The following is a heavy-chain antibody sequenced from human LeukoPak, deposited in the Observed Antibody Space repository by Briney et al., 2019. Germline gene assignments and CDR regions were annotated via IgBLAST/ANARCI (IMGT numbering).Heavy chain of an antibody. Sequence: ASVKVSCKASGYTFTSCYMHWVRQAPGQGLEWMGIINPSGGSTSYAQKFQGRVTMTRDTSTSTVYMELSSLRSEDTAVYYCARGIGAYYDFWSGYPDSDWFDPWGQGTLVTVSS. CDR1: GYTFTSCY. D-gene: IGHD3-3*01. CDR3: ARGIGAYYDFWSGYPDSDWFDP. J-gene: IGHJ5*02. V-gene: IGHV1-46*01. CDR2: INPSGGST.